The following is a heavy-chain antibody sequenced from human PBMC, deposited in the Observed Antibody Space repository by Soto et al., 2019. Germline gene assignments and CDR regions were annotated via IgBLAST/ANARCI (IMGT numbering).Heavy chain of an antibody. CDR2: INTDASRK. Sequence: PGGSLRLSCAAPRFIFTQDWMYRVRPAPGKALEWVAKINTDASRKNYVDSVKSRFITSRDNAKFSLSLHRNSLRADDTAVYDCGRVYLYGHYANGGDGWCQGGTVTVSS. V-gene: IGHV3-7*03. CDR3: GRVYLYGHYANGGDG. J-gene: IGHJ6*02. D-gene: IGHD4-17*01. CDR1: RFIFTQDW.